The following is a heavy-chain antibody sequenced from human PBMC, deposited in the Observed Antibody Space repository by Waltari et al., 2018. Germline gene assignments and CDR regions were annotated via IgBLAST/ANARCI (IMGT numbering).Heavy chain of an antibody. Sequence: QVQLQESGPGLVTPSETLSLTCTVSGGSISSYYWSWIRQPPGKGLEGIGDIYYSGSTNYNPSLKSRFTIAVDTSKNQFSLKLSSVTAADTAVYYCASVSSGNHYYYYGMDVWGQGTTVTVSS. CDR3: ASVSSGNHYYYYGMDV. J-gene: IGHJ6*02. V-gene: IGHV4-59*01. CDR2: IYYSGST. D-gene: IGHD3-10*01. CDR1: GGSISSYY.